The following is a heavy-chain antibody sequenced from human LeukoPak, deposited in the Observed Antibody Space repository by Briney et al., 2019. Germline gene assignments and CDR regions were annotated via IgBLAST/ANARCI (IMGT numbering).Heavy chain of an antibody. CDR2: IRCSGGST. D-gene: IGHD7-27*01. CDR1: GFTFSSYA. J-gene: IGHJ4*02. V-gene: IGHV3-23*01. Sequence: GGSLRLSCAASGFTFSSYAMSWVRQAPGKGLEWVSAIRCSGGSTYYADSVKGRFTISRDNSKNTLYRQMNSLRAEDTAVYYCAKDGARLGISVMVGYWGQGTLVTVSS. CDR3: AKDGARLGISVMVGY.